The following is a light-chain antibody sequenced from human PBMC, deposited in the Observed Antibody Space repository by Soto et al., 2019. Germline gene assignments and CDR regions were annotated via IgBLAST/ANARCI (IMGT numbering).Light chain of an antibody. CDR2: EAT. CDR1: SNDVGSFNL. CDR3: CSYARSSTVV. J-gene: IGLJ2*01. Sequence: SVLTQPASVSGSPGQSITISCSGTSNDVGSFNLVSWYQQHPGKVPKLMIYEATKRPSGVSNRFSGSKSGNTASMTISGLQAEDEADYYCCSYARSSTVVFGGGTKVTVL. V-gene: IGLV2-23*01.